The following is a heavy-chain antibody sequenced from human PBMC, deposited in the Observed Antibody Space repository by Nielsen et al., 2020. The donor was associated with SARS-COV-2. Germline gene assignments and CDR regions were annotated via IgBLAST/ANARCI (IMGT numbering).Heavy chain of an antibody. J-gene: IGHJ4*02. D-gene: IGHD6-13*01. CDR1: GFTFDDYA. V-gene: IGHV3-9*01. CDR2: ISWNSGSI. CDR3: AKLAAEGLFDY. Sequence: GGSLRLSCAASGFTFDDYAMHWVRQAPGKGLEWVSGISWNSGSIGYADSVKGRFTISRDNAKNSLYLQMNSLRAEDTALYYCAKLAAEGLFDYWGQGTLVTVSS.